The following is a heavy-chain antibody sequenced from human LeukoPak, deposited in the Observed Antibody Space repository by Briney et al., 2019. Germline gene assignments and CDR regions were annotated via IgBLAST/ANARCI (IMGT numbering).Heavy chain of an antibody. Sequence: PGGSLRLSCAASGFTFSNYTMNWVRQAPGKGLEWVSSISGSSSYISYADSVKGRFTISRDNAKNSLYLQMNILRAEDTAVYYCAFSSSWYGDYWGQGTLVTVSS. V-gene: IGHV3-21*01. J-gene: IGHJ4*02. CDR3: AFSSSWYGDY. CDR1: GFTFSNYT. D-gene: IGHD6-13*01. CDR2: ISGSSSYI.